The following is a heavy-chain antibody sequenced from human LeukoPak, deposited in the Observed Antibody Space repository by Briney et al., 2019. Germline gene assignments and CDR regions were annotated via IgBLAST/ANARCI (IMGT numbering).Heavy chain of an antibody. Sequence: SEALSLTCTVSGVSINGFYWSWIRQPPGKGLEWIGYIYYSGSTNYNPSLKSRVTISVDTSKNQFSLKLSSVTAADTAVYYCARDGHSSSWYSNYYYGMDVWGQGTTVTVSS. D-gene: IGHD6-13*01. CDR1: GVSINGFY. CDR2: IYYSGST. J-gene: IGHJ6*02. V-gene: IGHV4-59*01. CDR3: ARDGHSSSWYSNYYYGMDV.